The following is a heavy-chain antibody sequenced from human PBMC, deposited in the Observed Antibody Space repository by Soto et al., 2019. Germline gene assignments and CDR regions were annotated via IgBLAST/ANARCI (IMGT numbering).Heavy chain of an antibody. Sequence: GGSLRLSCAASGFTFSSYGMHWVRQAPGKGLEWVAVISYDGSNKYYADSVKGRFTISRDNSKNTLYLQMNSLRAEDTAVYYCAKVTNHGSYYKWFDYWGQGTLVTVSS. J-gene: IGHJ4*02. CDR3: AKVTNHGSYYKWFDY. D-gene: IGHD3-10*01. CDR1: GFTFSSYG. V-gene: IGHV3-30*18. CDR2: ISYDGSNK.